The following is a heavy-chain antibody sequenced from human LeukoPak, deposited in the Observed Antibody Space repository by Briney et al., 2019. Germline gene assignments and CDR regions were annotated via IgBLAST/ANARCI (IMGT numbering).Heavy chain of an antibody. CDR1: GFTFSSYG. Sequence: GGSLRLSCAASGFTFSSYGMNWVRQAPGKGLEWVSSISSRSSYIYYADSVKGRFTISRDNAKNSLYLELHSLRAEDTAVCYCARQYYDIWSGYYTADYYFDYWGQGILVTVSS. J-gene: IGHJ4*02. CDR3: ARQYYDIWSGYYTADYYFDY. D-gene: IGHD3-3*01. V-gene: IGHV3-21*06. CDR2: ISSRSSYI.